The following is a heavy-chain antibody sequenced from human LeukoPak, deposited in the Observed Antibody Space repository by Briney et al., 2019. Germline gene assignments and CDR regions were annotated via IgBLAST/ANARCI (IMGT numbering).Heavy chain of an antibody. CDR3: VKDRGSPVYSGYAILDY. J-gene: IGHJ4*02. V-gene: IGHV3-64D*06. CDR2: ISTNGGST. Sequence: GGSLRLSCSASGFTFSSYSMHWVRQAPGKGLEYVSAISTNGGSTYYADSVKGRFTISRDNSKNTLYLQMSSLRAEDTAIYYCVKDRGSPVYSGYAILDYWGQGTLVTVSS. D-gene: IGHD5-12*01. CDR1: GFTFSSYS.